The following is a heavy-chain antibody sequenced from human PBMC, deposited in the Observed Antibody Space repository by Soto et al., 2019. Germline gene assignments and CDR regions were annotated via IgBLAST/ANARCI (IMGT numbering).Heavy chain of an antibody. CDR2: ISGSGGST. CDR1: GFTFSSYA. Sequence: GGSLRLSCAASGFTFSSYAMSWVGQAPGKGLEWVSAISGSGGSTYYADSVKGRFTISRDNSKNTLYLQMNSLRAEDTAVYYCAKHFPAFPVLDPQNYFDYWGQGTLVTVSS. D-gene: IGHD2-8*01. J-gene: IGHJ4*02. V-gene: IGHV3-23*01. CDR3: AKHFPAFPVLDPQNYFDY.